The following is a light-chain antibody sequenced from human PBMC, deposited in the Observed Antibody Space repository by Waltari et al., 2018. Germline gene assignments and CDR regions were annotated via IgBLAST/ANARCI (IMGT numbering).Light chain of an antibody. V-gene: IGLV2-14*03. CDR1: SSDVGGYNY. CDR2: GVY. Sequence: QSALTQPASVSGSPGQSITISCTGTSSDVGGYNYVYWYQQHPGKAPKLMIYGVYERPSGVSNRFSGSKSGNTASLTISGLQAEDEADYYCSSYTSSSTKVFGGGTKLTVL. CDR3: SSYTSSSTKV. J-gene: IGLJ3*02.